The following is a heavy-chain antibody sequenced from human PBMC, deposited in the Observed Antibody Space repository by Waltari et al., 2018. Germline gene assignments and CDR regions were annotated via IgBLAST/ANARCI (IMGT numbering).Heavy chain of an antibody. CDR1: GGTFSSYS. D-gene: IGHD5-12*01. CDR2: ISPIFGTA. V-gene: IGHV1-69*19. J-gene: IGHJ3*01. CDR3: ARNLRGRDGYNSYAFDL. Sequence: QVQLVQSGAEVKKSGSSVKVSCMASGGTFSSYSISWVRQAPGQGLEWMGGISPIFGTANYAQKIQGRVTISADESANTVYMQLSSLRFEDTAVYYCARNLRGRDGYNSYAFDLWGHGTLVSVSS.